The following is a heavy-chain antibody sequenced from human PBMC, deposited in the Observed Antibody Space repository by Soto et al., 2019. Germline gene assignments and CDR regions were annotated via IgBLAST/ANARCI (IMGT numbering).Heavy chain of an antibody. Sequence: GGSLRLSCAASGFTVNNIYMSWVRQAPGKGLEWVSVIYGGGQIAQTESVRGRFTTSRDNAKNTLWLQMNGLRAEDTGVYYCARGGYFYDSSGYPSGLDIWGQGTMVTVSS. CDR2: IYGGGQI. V-gene: IGHV3-53*01. CDR3: ARGGYFYDSSGYPSGLDI. D-gene: IGHD3-22*01. CDR1: GFTVNNIY. J-gene: IGHJ3*02.